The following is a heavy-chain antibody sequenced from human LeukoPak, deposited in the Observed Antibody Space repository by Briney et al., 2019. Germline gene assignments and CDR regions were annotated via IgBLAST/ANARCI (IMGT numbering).Heavy chain of an antibody. Sequence: NPGESLKISCKGSGYTFTSYWIGWVRQMPGKGLEWMGIIYPDDSDTRYSPSFQGQVTISADKSIRTAYLQWSSLKASDTAMYYCARRYSSSSQSLGYWGQGTLVTVSS. J-gene: IGHJ4*02. CDR2: IYPDDSDT. V-gene: IGHV5-51*01. CDR1: GYTFTSYW. D-gene: IGHD6-6*01. CDR3: ARRYSSSSQSLGY.